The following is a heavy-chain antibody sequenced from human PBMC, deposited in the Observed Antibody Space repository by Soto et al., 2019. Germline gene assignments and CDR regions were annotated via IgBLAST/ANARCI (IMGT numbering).Heavy chain of an antibody. CDR2: IYWDDEK. CDR3: AHRAYFDSGKQFDY. CDR1: GFSLSTSGVG. V-gene: IGHV2-5*02. D-gene: IGHD3-10*01. Sequence: QITLKESGPTLVKPTQTLTLTCTFSGFSLSTSGVGVGWIRQPPGKALEWLAIIYWDDEKRYSPSLKTRLTVTKATSNNQVVLTMTNVDPVDTATYYCAHRAYFDSGKQFDYWGQGTLVSVSS. J-gene: IGHJ4*02.